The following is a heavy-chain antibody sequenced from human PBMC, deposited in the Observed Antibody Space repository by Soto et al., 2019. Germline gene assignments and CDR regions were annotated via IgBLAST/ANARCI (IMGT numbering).Heavy chain of an antibody. V-gene: IGHV3-23*01. CDR3: AKGGFGEFEYYYYYYGMDV. CDR2: ISGSGGST. D-gene: IGHD3-10*01. J-gene: IGHJ6*02. Sequence: GGSLRLSCAASGFTLSSYAMSWVRQAPGKGLEWVSAISGSGGSTYYADSVKGRFTISRDNSKNTLYLQMNSLRAEDTAVYYCAKGGFGEFEYYYYYYGMDVWGQGTTVTVSS. CDR1: GFTLSSYA.